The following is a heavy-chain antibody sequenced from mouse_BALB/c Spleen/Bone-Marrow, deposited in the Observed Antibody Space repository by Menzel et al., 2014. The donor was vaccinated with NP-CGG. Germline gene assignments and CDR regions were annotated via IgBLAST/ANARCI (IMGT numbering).Heavy chain of an antibody. V-gene: IGHV2-9*02. CDR2: IWAGGST. CDR3: ARGGSSRAWFAY. CDR1: EFSLTSYG. D-gene: IGHD1-1*01. Sequence: VQGVESGPGLVAPSQSLSITCTVSEFSLTSYGVHWVRQPPGKGLEWLGVIWAGGSTNYNSALMSRLSTSKDNSKSQVFLKMNSLQTDDTAMYYCARGGSSRAWFAYWGQGTLVTVSA. J-gene: IGHJ3*01.